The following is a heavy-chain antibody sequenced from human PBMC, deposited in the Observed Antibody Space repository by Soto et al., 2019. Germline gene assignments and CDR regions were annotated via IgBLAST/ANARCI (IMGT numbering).Heavy chain of an antibody. Sequence: ASVKVSCKASGYIFASYGISWVRQAPGQGLEWMGWISAYNGNTNYAQKLQGRVTMSTDTSTSTAYMELRSLRSDDTAVYYCASAVVTLFDYWGQGTLVTVSS. CDR1: GYIFASYG. V-gene: IGHV1-18*01. CDR3: ASAVVTLFDY. J-gene: IGHJ4*02. D-gene: IGHD2-21*02. CDR2: ISAYNGNT.